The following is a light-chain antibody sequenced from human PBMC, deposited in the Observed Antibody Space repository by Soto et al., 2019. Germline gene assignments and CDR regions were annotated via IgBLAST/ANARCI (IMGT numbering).Light chain of an antibody. CDR1: SSDIGTYDH. V-gene: IGLV2-14*01. J-gene: IGLJ1*01. Sequence: QSALTQPASVSGSPGQSITISCTGTSSDIGTYDHDSWYQQHPGKAPQLIIYEVYNRASGLSNHFSGSKSGNTASLTISGLQAEDEADYYCCSYTTGSTLVFGTGTKHTV. CDR2: EVY. CDR3: CSYTTGSTLV.